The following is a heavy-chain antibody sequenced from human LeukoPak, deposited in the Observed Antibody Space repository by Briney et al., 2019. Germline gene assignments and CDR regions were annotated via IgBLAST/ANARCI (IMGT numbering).Heavy chain of an antibody. Sequence: ASVKVSFTASGYTFTGYYMHWVRQAPGQGLEWMGWINPNSGGTNYAQKFQGRVTMTRDTSISTAYMELSRLRSDDTAVYYCARDSSSSIAARWGQGTLVTVSS. J-gene: IGHJ4*02. V-gene: IGHV1-2*02. CDR1: GYTFTGYY. CDR2: INPNSGGT. D-gene: IGHD6-6*01. CDR3: ARDSSSSIAAR.